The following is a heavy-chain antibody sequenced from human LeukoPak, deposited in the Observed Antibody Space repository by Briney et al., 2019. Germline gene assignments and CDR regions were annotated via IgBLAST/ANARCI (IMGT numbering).Heavy chain of an antibody. J-gene: IGHJ4*02. D-gene: IGHD3-16*02. Sequence: ASVKVSCKVSGYTVTELSMHWVRQSPGKGLEWMGGFHPEDGETIYAQKFQGRVTMTEDTSTDTAYMELSSLRSEDTAVYYCARGVSARLGELSPSGDYWGQGTLVTVSS. CDR2: FHPEDGET. CDR1: GYTVTELS. V-gene: IGHV1-24*01. CDR3: ARGVSARLGELSPSGDY.